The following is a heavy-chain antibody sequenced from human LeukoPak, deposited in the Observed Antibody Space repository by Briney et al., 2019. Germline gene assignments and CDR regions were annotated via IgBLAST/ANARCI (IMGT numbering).Heavy chain of an antibody. V-gene: IGHV4-59*01. CDR1: GGSISSYY. Sequence: SETLSLTCTVSGGSISSYYWSWIRQPPGKGLEWIGYIYYSGSTNYNPSLKSRVTISVDTSKNQFSLKLSSVTAADTAVYYCARNHYDSSGFYFHYWGQGTLVTVSS. D-gene: IGHD3-22*01. CDR3: ARNHYDSSGFYFHY. CDR2: IYYSGST. J-gene: IGHJ4*02.